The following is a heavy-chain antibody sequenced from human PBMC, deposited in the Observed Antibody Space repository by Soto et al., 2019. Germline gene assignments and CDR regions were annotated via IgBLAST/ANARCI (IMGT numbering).Heavy chain of an antibody. Sequence: QVQLQESGPGLVKPSETLSLTCTVSGGSISSYYWSWIRQPAGKGLEWIGRIYTSGSTNYNPSHKRRVTMLVEASTNQFSLTLSAVPAADTALYYCARETGIVVGPAAIGVGYYYGMEVWGQGTTVTVSS. CDR3: ARETGIVVGPAAIGVGYYYGMEV. J-gene: IGHJ6*02. V-gene: IGHV4-4*07. D-gene: IGHD2-2*01. CDR2: IYTSGST. CDR1: GGSISSYY.